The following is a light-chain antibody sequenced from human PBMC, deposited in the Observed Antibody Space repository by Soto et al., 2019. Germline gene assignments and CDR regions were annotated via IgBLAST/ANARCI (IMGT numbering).Light chain of an antibody. CDR3: QQRTDRPPWT. CDR2: AAS. CDR1: QGIRND. V-gene: IGKV1-17*01. Sequence: DIQMTQSPSSLSASVGDRVTITCRASQGIRNDLGWYQQKPGKAPKRLIYAASSLQSGVPSRFSGSGSGTEFTLTISSLQPEDFAVYYCQQRTDRPPWTFGQGTKVDIK. J-gene: IGKJ1*01.